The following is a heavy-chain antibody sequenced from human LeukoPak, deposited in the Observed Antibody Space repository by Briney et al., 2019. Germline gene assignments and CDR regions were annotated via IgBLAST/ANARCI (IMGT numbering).Heavy chain of an antibody. J-gene: IGHJ4*02. CDR2: IIPIFGTA. V-gene: IGHV1-69*06. Sequence: ASVKVSCKASGGTFSSYAISWVRQAPGQGLEWMGGIIPIFGTANYAQKFQGRVTITADKSTSTAYMELSSLRSEDTAVYYCARDVSAVGGLERPATLGYWGRGTLVTVSS. CDR3: ARDVSAVGGLERPATLGY. CDR1: GGTFSSYA. D-gene: IGHD1-1*01.